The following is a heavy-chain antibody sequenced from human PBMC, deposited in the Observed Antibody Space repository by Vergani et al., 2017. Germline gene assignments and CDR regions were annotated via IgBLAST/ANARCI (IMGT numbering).Heavy chain of an antibody. J-gene: IGHJ6*03. D-gene: IGHD2-2*02. CDR3: ARDQVPAAIRLNGGNYMDV. CDR2: IYYDGSNA. CDR1: GFKFSQFG. Sequence: QVQMVESGGGVVQPGTSLRLSCEASGFKFSQFGMHWVRQGPGQGLELVGLIYYDGSNAYYADSVKGRFTISRDKSKNTLYLQMSSLRAEDTAVYYCARDQVPAAIRLNGGNYMDVSGKGTTVIVSS. V-gene: IGHV3-33*01.